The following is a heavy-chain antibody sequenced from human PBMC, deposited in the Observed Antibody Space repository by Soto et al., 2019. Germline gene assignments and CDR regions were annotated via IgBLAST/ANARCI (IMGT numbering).Heavy chain of an antibody. J-gene: IGHJ6*02. V-gene: IGHV1-69*12. CDR2: IIPIFGTA. D-gene: IGHD5-12*01. CDR1: GGTFSSYA. Sequence: QVQLVQSGAEVKKPGSSVKVSCKASGGTFSSYAISWVRQAPGQGLEWMGGIIPIFGTANYAQKFQGRVTITADESTSTAYMELSSLRSEDTAVYYWAGGIVAIRARYYGMDVWGQGTTVTVSS. CDR3: AGGIVAIRARYYGMDV.